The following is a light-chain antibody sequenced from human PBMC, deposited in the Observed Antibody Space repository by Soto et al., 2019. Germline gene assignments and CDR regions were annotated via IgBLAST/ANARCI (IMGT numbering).Light chain of an antibody. CDR3: SSYADSNNYI. Sequence: QSALTQPPSASGSPGQSVTISCTGTSSDVGGYNYVSWYQQHPDKAPKLMIYEVSKRPSGVPDRFSGSKSGNTASLTVSGLQAEDEADYYCSSYADSNNYIFGTGTK. V-gene: IGLV2-8*01. CDR1: SSDVGGYNY. J-gene: IGLJ1*01. CDR2: EVS.